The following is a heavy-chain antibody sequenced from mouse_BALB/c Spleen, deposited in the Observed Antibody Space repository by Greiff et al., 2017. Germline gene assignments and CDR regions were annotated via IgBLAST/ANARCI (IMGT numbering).Heavy chain of an antibody. CDR1: GLTFTDYY. Sequence: EVQLVESGGGLVQPGGSLRLSCATSGLTFTDYYMSWVRQPPGKALEWLGFIRNKANGYTTEYSASVKGRFTISRDNSQSILYLQMNTLRAEDSATYYCARDRYYFDYWGQGTTLTVSS. J-gene: IGHJ2*01. CDR3: ARDRYYFDY. V-gene: IGHV7-3*02. CDR2: IRNKANGYTT.